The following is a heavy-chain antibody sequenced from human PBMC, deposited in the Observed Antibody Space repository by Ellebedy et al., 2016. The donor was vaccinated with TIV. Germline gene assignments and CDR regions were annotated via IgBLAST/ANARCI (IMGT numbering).Heavy chain of an antibody. D-gene: IGHD1-1*01. CDR3: AREHMTSTGSPLDY. V-gene: IGHV3-13*01. J-gene: IGHJ4*02. CDR2: FGSGGDS. Sequence: GESLKISCAASGFTFRIYDMHWVRQSIGKGLEWVSAFGSGGDSYYPASVKGRFTISRENAKSSVYLQMNSLRVGDTAVYYCAREHMTSTGSPLDYWGQGTLVTVSS. CDR1: GFTFRIYD.